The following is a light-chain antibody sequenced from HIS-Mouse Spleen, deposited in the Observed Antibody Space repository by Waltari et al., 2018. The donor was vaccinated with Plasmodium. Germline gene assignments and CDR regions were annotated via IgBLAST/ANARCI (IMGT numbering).Light chain of an antibody. CDR2: AAS. J-gene: IGKJ4*01. V-gene: IGKV1-8*01. CDR3: QQYYSYPLI. CDR1: QGISSY. Sequence: AIRMTQSPSSLSASTGDRVTITCRASQGISSYLAWYQQKPGKAPKLLIYAASTLQRGVPSRFSGSGSGTDFTLTISCLQSEDFATYYCQQYYSYPLIFGGGTKVEIK.